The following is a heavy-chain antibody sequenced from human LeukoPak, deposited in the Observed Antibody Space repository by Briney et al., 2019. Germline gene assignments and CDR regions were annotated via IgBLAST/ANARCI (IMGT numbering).Heavy chain of an antibody. Sequence: ASVKVSCKASGYSFTGYYMDWGRQAPGQGLEWMGWINPNSGGTNYAQKFQGRVTMTRDTSISTAYMELSRLRSDDTAVYYCARPVSPNIYDYVYYFDYWGQGTLVTVSS. CDR1: GYSFTGYY. J-gene: IGHJ4*02. CDR2: INPNSGGT. D-gene: IGHD3-16*01. V-gene: IGHV1-2*02. CDR3: ARPVSPNIYDYVYYFDY.